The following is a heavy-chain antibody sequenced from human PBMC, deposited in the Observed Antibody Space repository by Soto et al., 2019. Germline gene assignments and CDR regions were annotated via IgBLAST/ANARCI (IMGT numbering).Heavy chain of an antibody. CDR3: ARDLVGDGYYYYGMDV. CDR2: IIPFFGTA. V-gene: IGHV1-69*13. J-gene: IGHJ6*02. CDR1: GGTFSSYA. Sequence: ASVKVSCKASGGTFSSYAISWVRQAPGQGLEWMGGIIPFFGTANYAQKFQGRVTITADATTSTAYMELSSLRSEDTAVYYCARDLVGDGYYYYGMDVWGQGTTVTVSS.